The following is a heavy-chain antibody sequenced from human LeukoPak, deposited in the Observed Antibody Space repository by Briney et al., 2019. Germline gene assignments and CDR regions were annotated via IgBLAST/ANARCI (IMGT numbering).Heavy chain of an antibody. CDR2: LYSGGNT. Sequence: GGSLRLSCAASGFTVSSSYMSWVRQAPGKGLEWVSVLYSGGNTHYPDSVKDRFTISRDTFENTLYLQMNSLRAEDTAVYYCARARHDSCGYGSWGQGTLVTVSS. D-gene: IGHD3-22*01. V-gene: IGHV3-66*02. CDR3: ARARHDSCGYGS. CDR1: GFTVSSSY. J-gene: IGHJ5*02.